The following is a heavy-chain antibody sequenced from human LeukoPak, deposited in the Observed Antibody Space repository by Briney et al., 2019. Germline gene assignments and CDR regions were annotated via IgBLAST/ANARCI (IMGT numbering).Heavy chain of an antibody. V-gene: IGHV4-34*01. CDR3: ARLQYGSSSWFDP. CDR1: GGSFSGYY. CDR2: INHSGST. D-gene: IGHD6-6*01. Sequence: SETLSLTCAVYGGSFSGYYWSWIRQPPGKGLEWIGEINHSGSTSSSPSLKSRVTISVDTSKNQFSLKLSSVTAADTAVYYCARLQYGSSSWFDPWGQGTLVTVSS. J-gene: IGHJ5*02.